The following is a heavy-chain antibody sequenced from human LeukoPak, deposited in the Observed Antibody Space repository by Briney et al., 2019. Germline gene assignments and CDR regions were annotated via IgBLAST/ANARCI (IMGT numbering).Heavy chain of an antibody. CDR3: ARHGRYGDYVVDAFDI. J-gene: IGHJ3*02. CDR2: IYPGDSDI. V-gene: IGHV5-51*01. Sequence: LGESLKISCKGSGYSFTSYWIGWVRQMPRKGLEWMGIIYPGDSDIRYSPSFQGQVTISADKSISTAYLQWSSLKASDTAIYYCARHGRYGDYVVDAFDIWGQGTMVTVSS. CDR1: GYSFTSYW. D-gene: IGHD4-17*01.